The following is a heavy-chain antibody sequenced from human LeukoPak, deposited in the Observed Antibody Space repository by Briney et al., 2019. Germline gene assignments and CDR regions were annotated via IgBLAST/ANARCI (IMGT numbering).Heavy chain of an antibody. Sequence: GGSLRLSCAASGFTFSSYEMNWVRQAPGKGLEWVSYISGSGSTIYYADSVKGRFTISRDNAKNSLYLQMNSLRAEDTAVYYCARDLPYYDSSGYYGLWGQGTLVTVSS. CDR1: GFTFSSYE. V-gene: IGHV3-48*03. CDR2: ISGSGSTI. J-gene: IGHJ4*02. D-gene: IGHD3-22*01. CDR3: ARDLPYYDSSGYYGL.